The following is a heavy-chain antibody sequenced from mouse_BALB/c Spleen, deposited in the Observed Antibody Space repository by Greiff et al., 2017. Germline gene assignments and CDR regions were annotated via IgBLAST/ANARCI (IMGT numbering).Heavy chain of an antibody. CDR1: GFTFSSYG. CDR3: ARRELGLGYFDY. CDR2: INSNGGST. Sequence: EVQGVESGGGLVQPGGSLKLSCAASGFTFSSYGMSWVRQTPDKRLELVATINSNGGSTYYPDSVKGRFTISRDNAKNTLYLQMSSLKSEDTAMYYCARRELGLGYFDYWGQGTTLTVSS. V-gene: IGHV5-6-3*01. J-gene: IGHJ2*01. D-gene: IGHD3-1*01.